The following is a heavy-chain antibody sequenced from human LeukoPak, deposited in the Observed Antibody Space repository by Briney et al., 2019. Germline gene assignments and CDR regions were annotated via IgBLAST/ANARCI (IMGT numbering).Heavy chain of an antibody. V-gene: IGHV1-69*01. Sequence: ASVKVSCKASGGTFSSYAISWVRQAPGQGLEWMGGIIPIFGTANYAQKFQGRVTITADESTSTAYMELSSLRSEDTAVYYCARDHRRYCSSTSCYRPSDYYYYYYMDVWGKGTTVTVSS. J-gene: IGHJ6*03. CDR2: IIPIFGTA. D-gene: IGHD2-2*01. CDR3: ARDHRRYCSSTSCYRPSDYYYYYYMDV. CDR1: GGTFSSYA.